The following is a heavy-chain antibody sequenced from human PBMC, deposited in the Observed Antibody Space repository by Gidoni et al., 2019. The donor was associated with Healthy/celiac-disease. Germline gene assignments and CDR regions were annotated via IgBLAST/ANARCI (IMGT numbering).Heavy chain of an antibody. D-gene: IGHD3-3*01. V-gene: IGHV3-23*01. J-gene: IGHJ4*02. CDR3: AKSTGFRFLEEESYFDY. Sequence: EVQLLESGGGLVQPGGSLRLSCADSAFPSASYAMSWVRQAPGKGLEWGSAIRGSGGSTYYADSVKGRFTISRDNSKNTLYLQMNSLRAEDTAVYYCAKSTGFRFLEEESYFDYWGQGTLVTVSS. CDR1: AFPSASYA. CDR2: IRGSGGST.